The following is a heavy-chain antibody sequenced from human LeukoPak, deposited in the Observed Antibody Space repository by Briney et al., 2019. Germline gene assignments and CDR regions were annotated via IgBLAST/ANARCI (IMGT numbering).Heavy chain of an antibody. CDR3: ASLMTTVYYFDY. CDR1: GXTFTSHS. J-gene: IGHJ4*02. V-gene: IGHV3-48*02. CDR2: ISSSSSTI. Sequence: GGSLRLSCAASGXTFTSHSVNWVRQAPGKGLEWISYISSSSSTIYYADSVKGRFTISRDNAKNSLYLQMSSLRDEDTAVYYCASLMTTVYYFDYWGQGTLVTVSS. D-gene: IGHD4-17*01.